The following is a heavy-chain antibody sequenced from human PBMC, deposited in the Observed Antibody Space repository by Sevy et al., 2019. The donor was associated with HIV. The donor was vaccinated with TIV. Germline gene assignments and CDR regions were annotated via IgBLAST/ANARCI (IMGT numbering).Heavy chain of an antibody. Sequence: GGSLRLSCAASGFSVSSNYMSWVRQAPGKGLEWVSVIYSGGSTYYADSVKGRFTNSRDNSKNTLYLQMNSLRAEDTAVYYCARGLVAASWFDPWGQGTLVTVSS. CDR2: IYSGGST. CDR3: ARGLVAASWFDP. D-gene: IGHD2-15*01. CDR1: GFSVSSNY. V-gene: IGHV3-53*01. J-gene: IGHJ5*02.